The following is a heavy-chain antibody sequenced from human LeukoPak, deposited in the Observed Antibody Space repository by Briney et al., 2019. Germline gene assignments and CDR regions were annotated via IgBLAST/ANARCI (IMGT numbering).Heavy chain of an antibody. J-gene: IGHJ4*02. CDR3: ARDVI. CDR2: IYHSGTT. CDR1: GYSISTGFY. D-gene: IGHD3-16*02. V-gene: IGHV4-38-2*02. Sequence: KSSETLSLTCSVSGYSISTGFYWGWIRPPPGKGLEWIGSIYHSGTTHYNSSLKSRVNISVDTSKNQFSLKLSSVTAADTAVYYCARDVIRGQGTLVTVSS.